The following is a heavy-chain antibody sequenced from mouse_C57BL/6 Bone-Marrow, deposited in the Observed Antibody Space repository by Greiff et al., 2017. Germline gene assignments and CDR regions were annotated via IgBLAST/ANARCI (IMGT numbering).Heavy chain of an antibody. J-gene: IGHJ2*01. D-gene: IGHD1-1*01. CDR1: GFTFSNYW. CDR3: TLITTVVRAYFDY. CDR2: IRLKSDNYAT. Sequence: EVKLVESGGGLVQPGGSMKLSCVASGFTFSNYWMNWVRQSPEKGLEWVAQIRLKSDNYATHYAESVKGRFTISRDDSKSSVYLQMNNLSAEDTGMYYCTLITTVVRAYFDYWGQGTTLTVSS. V-gene: IGHV6-3*01.